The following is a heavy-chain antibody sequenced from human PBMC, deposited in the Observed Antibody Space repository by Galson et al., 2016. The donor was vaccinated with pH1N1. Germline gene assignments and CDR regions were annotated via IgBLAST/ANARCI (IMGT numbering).Heavy chain of an antibody. J-gene: IGHJ6*02. V-gene: IGHV3-48*03. CDR3: ARVDMILAEEYGMDV. CDR2: IGSSGTTI. Sequence: SLRLSCAASGFTFSSYEMNWVRQAPGKGLEWVSYIGSSGTTIYYADSVKGRFTISRDNAKNSMYLQMNSLRAEDTDVYYCARVDMILAEEYGMDVWGQGTTVTVSS. CDR1: GFTFSSYE. D-gene: IGHD3-22*01.